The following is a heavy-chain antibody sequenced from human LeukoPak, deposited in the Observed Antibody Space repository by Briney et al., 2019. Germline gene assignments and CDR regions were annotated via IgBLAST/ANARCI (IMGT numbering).Heavy chain of an antibody. D-gene: IGHD2-2*01. J-gene: IGHJ3*02. CDR3: AREHQALNAFDI. CDR2: TYYSGST. V-gene: IGHV4-59*01. Sequence: PSETLSLTCTVSGGSISPYCWSWIRQPPGTGLEWLGDTYYSGSTNYNPSLKSLVAISVHTSNNQFSLKLSPVTAADTAVYYCAREHQALNAFDIWGQGTMVTVSS. CDR1: GGSISPYC.